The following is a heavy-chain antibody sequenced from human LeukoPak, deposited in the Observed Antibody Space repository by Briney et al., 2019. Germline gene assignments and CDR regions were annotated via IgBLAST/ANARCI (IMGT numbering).Heavy chain of an antibody. D-gene: IGHD6-13*01. V-gene: IGHV3-23*01. CDR3: AKDLRYSSSWYPFDY. Sequence: PGGSLRLSCAASGFTFSSYAMSWVRQAPGKGLEWVSVISGSGGSTSYADSVKGRFTISRDNSKSTLSLQMNSLRAEDTAAYYCAKDLRYSSSWYPFDYWGQGTLVTVSS. J-gene: IGHJ4*02. CDR1: GFTFSSYA. CDR2: ISGSGGST.